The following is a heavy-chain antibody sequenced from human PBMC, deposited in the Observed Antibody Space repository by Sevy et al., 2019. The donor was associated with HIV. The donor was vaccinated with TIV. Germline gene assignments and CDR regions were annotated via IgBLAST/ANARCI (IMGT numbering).Heavy chain of an antibody. CDR1: GFTFSDYY. D-gene: IGHD2-2*01. CDR3: ARAYCSSTNCYLPFYY. CDR2: ISSSSSYT. V-gene: IGHV3-11*06. J-gene: IGHJ4*02. Sequence: GGSLRLSCAASGFTFSDYYMSWIRQAPGKGLEWVSYISSSSSYTKNADSVKGRFTISRDNAKNSLSLQMNSLRAEDTAVYYCARAYCSSTNCYLPFYYWGQGTLVTVSS.